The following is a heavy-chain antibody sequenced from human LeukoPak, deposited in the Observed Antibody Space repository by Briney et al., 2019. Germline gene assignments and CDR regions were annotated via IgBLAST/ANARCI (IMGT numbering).Heavy chain of an antibody. CDR1: GFPFSDYL. Sequence: GGSLRLSCFASGFPFSDYLLTWVRQAPGKGLEWVANIKQDGSEKYYVDSVRGRFTISRDNIKNSPYLQINSLRAEDTAVYYCASLGFYSRATCVDQWGQGTLVTVSS. J-gene: IGHJ5*02. CDR2: IKQDGSEK. D-gene: IGHD2-2*01. CDR3: ASLGFYSRATCVDQ. V-gene: IGHV3-7*03.